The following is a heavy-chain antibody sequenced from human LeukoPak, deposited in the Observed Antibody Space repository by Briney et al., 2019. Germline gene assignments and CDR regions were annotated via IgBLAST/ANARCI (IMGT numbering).Heavy chain of an antibody. D-gene: IGHD3-22*01. CDR3: ARCLIEIVANDDAFDI. V-gene: IGHV3-30-3*01. J-gene: IGHJ3*02. CDR2: ISYDGSNK. Sequence: GRSLRLSCAASGFTFSSYAMHWVRQAPGKGLEWVAVISYDGSNKYYADSVKGRFTISRDNSKNTLYLQMNSLRAEDTAVYYCARCLIEIVANDDAFDIWGQGTMVTVSS. CDR1: GFTFSSYA.